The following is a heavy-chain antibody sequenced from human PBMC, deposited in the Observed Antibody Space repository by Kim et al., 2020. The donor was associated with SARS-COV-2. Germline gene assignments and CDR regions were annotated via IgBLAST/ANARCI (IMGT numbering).Heavy chain of an antibody. Sequence: GGSLRLSCAASGFTFSTYWMYRVRQAPGKGLVWVSRINSDGSSTNYADSVKGRFTISRDNAKNTLYLQMNSLRAEDTAVYYCARSSSTSCPCYYMDVWGKGTTVTVSS. CDR2: INSDGSST. J-gene: IGHJ6*03. D-gene: IGHD2-2*01. V-gene: IGHV3-74*01. CDR1: GFTFSTYW. CDR3: ARSSSTSCPCYYMDV.